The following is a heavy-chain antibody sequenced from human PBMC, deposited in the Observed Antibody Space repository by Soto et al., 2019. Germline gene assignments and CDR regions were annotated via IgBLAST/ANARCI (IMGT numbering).Heavy chain of an antibody. CDR2: ISCNTDYI. J-gene: IGHJ6*02. CDR3: AKEIRAYYYYYSMDV. D-gene: IGHD3-3*02. Sequence: EVQLVESGGTLVQPGRSLRLSCAASGFTFDDYAMHWVRQAPGKGLEWVSGISCNTDYIGYADSVKGRFAISRDNAKNSLYLQINGLRVEDTALYYCAKEIRAYYYYYSMDVWGQGTTVTVSS. CDR1: GFTFDDYA. V-gene: IGHV3-9*01.